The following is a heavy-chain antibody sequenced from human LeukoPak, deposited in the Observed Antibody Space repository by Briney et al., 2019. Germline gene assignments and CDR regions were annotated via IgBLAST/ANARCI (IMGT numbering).Heavy chain of an antibody. CDR1: GGTFSSYA. D-gene: IGHD1-14*01. J-gene: IGHJ6*02. CDR2: IIPIFGTA. CDR3: ARGKPVADNYYYGMDV. V-gene: IGHV1-69*13. Sequence: SVKVSCKASGGTFSSYAVSWVRQAPGQGLEWMGGIIPIFGTANYAQKFQGRVTITADESTSTAYMELSSLRSEDTAVYYCARGKPVADNYYYGMDVWGQGTTVTVSS.